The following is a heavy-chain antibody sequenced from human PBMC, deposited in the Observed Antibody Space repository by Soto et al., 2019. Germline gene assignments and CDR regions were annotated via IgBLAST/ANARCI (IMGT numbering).Heavy chain of an antibody. Sequence: TLSLTCTVSGGSISSPNFYWSWIRQPPGKALEWLARIDWDDGKYYSTSLKTRLTISKDTSKNQVVLTMTNMDPVDTATYYCARSNYYDISGYYYPWGQGTLVTVSS. D-gene: IGHD3-22*01. CDR3: ARSNYYDISGYYYP. CDR1: GGSISSPNFY. J-gene: IGHJ5*02. V-gene: IGHV2-70*11. CDR2: IDWDDGK.